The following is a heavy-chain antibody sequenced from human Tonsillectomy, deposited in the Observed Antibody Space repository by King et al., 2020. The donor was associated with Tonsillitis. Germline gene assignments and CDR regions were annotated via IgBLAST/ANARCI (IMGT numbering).Heavy chain of an antibody. J-gene: IGHJ4*02. D-gene: IGHD2-2*01. CDR1: GFTFSDYA. CDR2: ISGSGGST. CDR3: AKDRLAYCTSTRCYVFDY. Sequence: VQLVESGGGLVQPGGSLRLSCAASGFTFSDYAMSWVRQAPGKGLEWVSGISGSGGSTYYPDSVKGRFTISRDNSKNTLYLQMNSLRAEDTAVYYCAKDRLAYCTSTRCYVFDYWGQETLVTVSS. V-gene: IGHV3-23*04.